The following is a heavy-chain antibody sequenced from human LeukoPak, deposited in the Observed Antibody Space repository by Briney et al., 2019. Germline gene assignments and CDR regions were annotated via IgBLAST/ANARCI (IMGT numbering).Heavy chain of an antibody. CDR1: GFTFSSYA. D-gene: IGHD3-3*01. V-gene: IGHV3-30*01. CDR2: ISYDGSNK. CDR3: ARRLRFLEWSPVFDY. J-gene: IGHJ4*02. Sequence: GRSLRLSCAASGFTFSSYAMHWVRQAPGKGLEWVAVISYDGSNKYYADSVEGRFTISRDNSKNTLYLQMNSLRAEDTAVYYCARRLRFLEWSPVFDYWGQGTLVTVSS.